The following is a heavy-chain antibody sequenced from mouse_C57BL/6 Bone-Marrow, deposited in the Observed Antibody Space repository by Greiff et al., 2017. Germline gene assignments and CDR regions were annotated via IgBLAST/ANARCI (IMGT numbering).Heavy chain of an antibody. Sequence: QVQLKESGAELVKPGASVKISCKVSGYAFSTYWMNWVKQRPGRGLEGIGRIYLGDGVLNNNGKFKGKATLTADKSSSTAYMQLSSLTSEDSAVYFCARDWDYFDYWGQGTTLTVSS. J-gene: IGHJ2*01. CDR1: GYAFSTYW. D-gene: IGHD4-1*01. V-gene: IGHV1-80*01. CDR2: IYLGDGVL. CDR3: ARDWDYFDY.